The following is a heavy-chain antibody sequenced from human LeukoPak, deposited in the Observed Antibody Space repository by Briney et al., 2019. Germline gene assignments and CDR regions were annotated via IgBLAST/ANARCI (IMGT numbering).Heavy chain of an antibody. Sequence: ASVKVSCKASGYTFTGYYMHGVRQAPGQGLEWMGGIIPIFGTANYAQKFQGRVTITTDESTSTAYMELSSLRSEDTAVYYCAREDYYGSGSLDGFHNWFDPWGQGTLVTVSS. V-gene: IGHV1-69*05. D-gene: IGHD3-10*01. CDR3: AREDYYGSGSLDGFHNWFDP. J-gene: IGHJ5*02. CDR2: IIPIFGTA. CDR1: GYTFTGYY.